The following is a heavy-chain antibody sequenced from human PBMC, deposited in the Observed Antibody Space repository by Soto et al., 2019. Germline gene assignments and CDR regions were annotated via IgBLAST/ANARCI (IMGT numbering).Heavy chain of an antibody. CDR2: ITGSGGSK. Sequence: PGGSLRLSCAPSGFTFSGYAMNWVRQAPGKGLEWVSAITGSGGSKWYADSVKGRFTISRDNSKNTLYLQMNSLRAEDTALYYCANYYGDYAGGEFFQHWGQGTLVTVSS. V-gene: IGHV3-23*01. CDR3: ANYYGDYAGGEFFQH. J-gene: IGHJ1*01. D-gene: IGHD4-17*01. CDR1: GFTFSGYA.